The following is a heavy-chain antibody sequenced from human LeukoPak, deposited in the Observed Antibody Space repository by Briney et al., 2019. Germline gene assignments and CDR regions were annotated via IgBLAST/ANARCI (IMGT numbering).Heavy chain of an antibody. D-gene: IGHD3-22*01. CDR1: GGTFSSYA. CDR2: IIPIFGTA. V-gene: IGHV1-69*05. Sequence: ASVKVSCKASGGTFSSYAISWVRQAPGQGLEWMGRIIPIFGTANYAQKFQGRVTITTDESTSTAYMELSSLRSEDTAVYYCARDTYYYDSSGYYYSPYYFDYWGQGTLVTVSS. CDR3: ARDTYYYDSSGYYYSPYYFDY. J-gene: IGHJ4*02.